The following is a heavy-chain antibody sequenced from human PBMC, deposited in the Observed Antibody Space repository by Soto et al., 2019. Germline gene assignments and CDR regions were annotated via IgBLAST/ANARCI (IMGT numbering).Heavy chain of an antibody. CDR1: GGSISSYY. D-gene: IGHD3-3*01. Sequence: SETLSLTCTVSGGSISSYYWSWIRQPPGKGLEWIGYIYYSGSTNYNPSLKSRVTISVDTSKNQFSLKLSSVTAADTAVYYCARGGFWSVPAAKGAPLFDPWGQGTLVTVSS. CDR2: IYYSGST. V-gene: IGHV4-59*01. CDR3: ARGGFWSVPAAKGAPLFDP. J-gene: IGHJ5*02.